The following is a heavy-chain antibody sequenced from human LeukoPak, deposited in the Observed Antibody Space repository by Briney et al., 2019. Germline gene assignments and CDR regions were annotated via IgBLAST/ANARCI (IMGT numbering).Heavy chain of an antibody. J-gene: IGHJ5*02. V-gene: IGHV3-30*04. D-gene: IGHD5-18*01. CDR3: ARDNTAMGSGWFDP. CDR1: GFTFSSYA. CDR2: ISYDGSNK. Sequence: PGRSLRLSCAASGFTFSSYAMHWVRQAPGKGLEWVAVISYDGSNKYYADSVKGRFTISRDNSKNTLYLQMNSLRAEDTAVYYCARDNTAMGSGWFDPWGQPTLVTVSS.